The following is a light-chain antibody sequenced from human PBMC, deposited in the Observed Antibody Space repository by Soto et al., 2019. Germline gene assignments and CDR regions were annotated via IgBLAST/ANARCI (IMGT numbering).Light chain of an antibody. V-gene: IGKV1-17*03. Sequence: DIQMTQSPSAMSASVGDRVTITFRASQGISNYLAWFQQKPGKVPKRLIYGASSLQSGVPSRFSGSGSGTDFTLTISSLQPEDFATYYCQQYHSYWTFGQGTKVDIK. CDR2: GAS. CDR1: QGISNY. J-gene: IGKJ1*01. CDR3: QQYHSYWT.